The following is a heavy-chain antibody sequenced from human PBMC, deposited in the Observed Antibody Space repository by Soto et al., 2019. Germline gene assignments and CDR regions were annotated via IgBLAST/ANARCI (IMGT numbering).Heavy chain of an antibody. CDR1: GGTCVGLS. Sequence: GPLRVRWTAAGGTCVGLSMSLVLQAPGKGLEWVSSISSSSSYIYYADSVKGRFTISRDNAKNSLYLQMNSLRAEDTAVYYCARDQPGYSYGYGLGYWGQGTLVTVSS. V-gene: IGHV3-21*01. J-gene: IGHJ4*02. D-gene: IGHD5-18*01. CDR2: ISSSSSYI. CDR3: ARDQPGYSYGYGLGY.